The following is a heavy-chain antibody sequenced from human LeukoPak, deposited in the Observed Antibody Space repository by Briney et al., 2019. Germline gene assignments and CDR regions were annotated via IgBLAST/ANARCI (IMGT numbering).Heavy chain of an antibody. V-gene: IGHV3-23*01. J-gene: IGHJ4*02. D-gene: IGHD6-6*01. CDR3: ANSHKNAPGVY. CDR2: ISISGDVT. CDR1: GFTFSNYA. Sequence: PGGSLRLSCTASGFTFSNYAMTWVRQAPGKGLEWVSSISISGDVTNYTDSVKGRFTISRDDSKNTVYLQMNSLRVEDTAMYYCANSHKNAPGVYWGKGTLVTVPS.